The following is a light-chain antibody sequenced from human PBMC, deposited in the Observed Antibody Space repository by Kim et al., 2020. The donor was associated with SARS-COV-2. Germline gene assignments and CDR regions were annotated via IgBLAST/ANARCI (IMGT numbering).Light chain of an antibody. CDR3: QQRSNWPPLT. V-gene: IGKV3-11*01. CDR2: DAS. Sequence: LFTQSPATLSLSPGERATLSCRASQSVSSYLAWYQQKPGQAPRLLIYDASNRATGIPARFSGSGSGTDFTLTISSLEPEDFAVYYCQQRSNWPPLTFGGGTKVDIK. J-gene: IGKJ4*01. CDR1: QSVSSY.